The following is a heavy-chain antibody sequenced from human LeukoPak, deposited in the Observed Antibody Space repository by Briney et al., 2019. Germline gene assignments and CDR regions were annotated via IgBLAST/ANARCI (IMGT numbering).Heavy chain of an antibody. CDR3: ARDQYSSGSYWYFDL. CDR2: INPNSGGT. J-gene: IGHJ2*01. Sequence: ASVKVSCKASGYTFTGYYTHWVRQAPGQGLEWMGWINPNSGGTNYAQKFQGRVTMTRDTSISTAYMELSRLRSDDTAVYYCARDQYSSGSYWYFDLWGRGTLVTVSS. V-gene: IGHV1-2*02. CDR1: GYTFTGYY. D-gene: IGHD6-19*01.